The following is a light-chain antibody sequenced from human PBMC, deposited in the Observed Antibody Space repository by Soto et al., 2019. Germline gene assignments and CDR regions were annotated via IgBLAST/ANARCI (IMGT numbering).Light chain of an antibody. J-gene: IGLJ1*01. CDR3: FSYAGSTYV. CDR2: EGT. Sequence: QSVVTQPASVSGSPGQSITISCTGTSSGVXSYNFFSWYQQYPGKVPKLMIYEGTKRPSGVSNRLSGSKSGNTASLTISGIQAEDEADYYCFSYAGSTYVFGTGTKVTVL. CDR1: SSGVXSYNF. V-gene: IGLV2-23*01.